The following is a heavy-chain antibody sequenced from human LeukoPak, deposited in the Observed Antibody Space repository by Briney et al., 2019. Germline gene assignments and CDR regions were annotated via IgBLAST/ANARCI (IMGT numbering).Heavy chain of an antibody. CDR3: ARDPIHRDDYHAA. V-gene: IGHV4-59*01. Sequence: PSETLSLTCTISGASISSFYWSWIRQPPGKGLEWIGCINYSGGTNYNPSLKSRVTISIDTSKNQMSLKLRSVIAADTAVYYCARDPIHRDDYHAAWGQGALVSVSS. CDR2: INYSGGT. CDR1: GASISSFY. J-gene: IGHJ5*02. D-gene: IGHD5-24*01.